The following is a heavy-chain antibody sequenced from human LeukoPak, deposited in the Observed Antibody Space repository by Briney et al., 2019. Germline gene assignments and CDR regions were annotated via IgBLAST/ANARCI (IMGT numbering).Heavy chain of an antibody. J-gene: IGHJ4*02. D-gene: IGHD1-7*01. CDR2: INPSGGST. Sequence: ASVKVSCKASGYTFTSYYMHWVRQAPGQGLEWMGIINPSGGSTSYAQKFQGRVTMTRDTSTSTVYMELSSLRSEDTAVYYCARDLSGTTYAPAIESDYWGQGTLVTVSS. V-gene: IGHV1-46*01. CDR3: ARDLSGTTYAPAIESDY. CDR1: GYTFTSYY.